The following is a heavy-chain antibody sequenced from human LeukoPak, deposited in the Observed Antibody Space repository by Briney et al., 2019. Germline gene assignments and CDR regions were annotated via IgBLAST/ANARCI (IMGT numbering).Heavy chain of an antibody. CDR2: ISDSGGSI. D-gene: IGHD3-10*02. CDR3: AELGITMIGGV. V-gene: IGHV3-23*01. Sequence: GGSLRLSCAASGFTFSSYDMSWVRQAPGKGLEWVSAISDSGGSIHYADSVKGRFTISRDNSKNTLYLQMNSLRAEDTAVYYCAELGITMIGGVWGKGTTVTISS. CDR1: GFTFSSYD. J-gene: IGHJ6*04.